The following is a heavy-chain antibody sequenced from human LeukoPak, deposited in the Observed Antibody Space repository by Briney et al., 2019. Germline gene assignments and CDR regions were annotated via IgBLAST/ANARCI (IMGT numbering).Heavy chain of an antibody. CDR1: GGSITSSKYF. D-gene: IGHD2-8*01. CDR2: ISYSGST. Sequence: SETLSLTCAVSGGSITSSKYFWGWLRQPPGKELELIGIISYSGSTDYNPSLKSRVTISTDTSTNQFSLKLTSVTAADTAAYYCAGLGVMVLVYQFEYWGRGTPVTVSS. J-gene: IGHJ4*02. CDR3: AGLGVMVLVYQFEY. V-gene: IGHV4-39*07.